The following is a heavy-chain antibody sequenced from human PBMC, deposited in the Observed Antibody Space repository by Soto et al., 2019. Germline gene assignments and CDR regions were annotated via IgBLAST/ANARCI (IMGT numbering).Heavy chain of an antibody. V-gene: IGHV1-18*01. CDR3: ARVFPRQLVDGTYYFDY. CDR1: GYTFTSYG. D-gene: IGHD6-13*01. J-gene: IGHJ4*02. Sequence: QVQLVQSGAEVKKPGASVKVSCKASGYTFTSYGISWVRQAPGQGLEWMGWISAYNGNTNYAQKLQGRVTMTTDTSTSTAYMELRSPRSDDTAVYYCARVFPRQLVDGTYYFDYWGQGTLVTVSS. CDR2: ISAYNGNT.